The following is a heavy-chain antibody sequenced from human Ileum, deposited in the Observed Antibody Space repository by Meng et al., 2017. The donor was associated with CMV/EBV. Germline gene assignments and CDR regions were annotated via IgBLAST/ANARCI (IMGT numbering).Heavy chain of an antibody. D-gene: IGHD4-17*01. Sequence: CKDHGYTFGIYGITWVRQAPGQGLEWMGWISAENGNTNYAQKFQDRVTVTTDTSTNTAYMELRSLTSDDSAVYFCARAGATVTTHFDLWGQGTLVTVSS. CDR3: ARAGATVTTHFDL. CDR2: ISAENGNT. J-gene: IGHJ4*02. CDR1: GYTFGIYG. V-gene: IGHV1-18*01.